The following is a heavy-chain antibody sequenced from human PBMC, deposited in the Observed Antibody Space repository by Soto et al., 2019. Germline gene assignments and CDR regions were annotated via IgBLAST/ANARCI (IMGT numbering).Heavy chain of an antibody. V-gene: IGHV3-23*01. CDR1: GFIFTNYA. Sequence: GGSLRLPCEASGFIFTNYAMTWVRQAPGKGLEWLSVISGYGSRTYYADSVKGRLTISRDNSNNTLYLHMTSLRAEDTAVYYCAKDVGCTTTVCQKYYFDYWGQGALVTVSS. CDR3: AKDVGCTTTVCQKYYFDY. D-gene: IGHD2-2*01. J-gene: IGHJ4*02. CDR2: ISGYGSRT.